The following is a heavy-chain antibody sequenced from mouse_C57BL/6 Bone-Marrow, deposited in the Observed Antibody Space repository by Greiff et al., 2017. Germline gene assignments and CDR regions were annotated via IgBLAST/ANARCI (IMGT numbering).Heavy chain of an antibody. V-gene: IGHV14-3*01. D-gene: IGHD1-1*01. CDR2: IDPANGNT. Sequence: VHVKQSVAELVRPGASVKLSCTASGFNIKNTYMHWVKQRPEQGLEWIGRIDPANGNTKYAPKFQGKATITADTSSNTAYLQLSSLTSEDTAIYYCAKVITTVVATDYYAMDYWGQGTSVTVSS. J-gene: IGHJ4*01. CDR3: AKVITTVVATDYYAMDY. CDR1: GFNIKNTY.